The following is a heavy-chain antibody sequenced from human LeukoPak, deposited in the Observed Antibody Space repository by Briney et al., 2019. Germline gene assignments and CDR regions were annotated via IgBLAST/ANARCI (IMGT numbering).Heavy chain of an antibody. D-gene: IGHD7-27*01. CDR1: GGTFSSYA. CDR2: IIPIFGTA. CDR3: ARDNLGRFDP. Sequence: SVKVSCKASGGTFSSYAISWVRQAPGQGLEWMGGIIPIFGTANYAQKFQGRVTITADESTSTAYMELSSLRSEDTAVYCCARDNLGRFDPWGQGTLVTVSS. V-gene: IGHV1-69*13. J-gene: IGHJ5*02.